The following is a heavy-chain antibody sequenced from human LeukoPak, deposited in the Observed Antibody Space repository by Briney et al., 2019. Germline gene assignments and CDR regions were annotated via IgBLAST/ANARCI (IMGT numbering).Heavy chain of an antibody. Sequence: GGSLRLSCAASGFTFSSYAMHWVRQAPGKGLEYVSAISSNGGSTYYADSVKGRFTISRDNSKNTLYLQMSSLGAVDTAMYYCVKGKEAAAGRGFDYWGQGTLVTVSS. V-gene: IGHV3-64D*06. CDR1: GFTFSSYA. J-gene: IGHJ4*02. CDR3: VKGKEAAAGRGFDY. CDR2: ISSNGGST. D-gene: IGHD6-13*01.